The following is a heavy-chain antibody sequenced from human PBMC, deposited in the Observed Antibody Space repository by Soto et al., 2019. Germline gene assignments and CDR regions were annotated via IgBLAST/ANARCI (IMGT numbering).Heavy chain of an antibody. CDR1: GYTFPSYG. D-gene: IGHD2-15*01. CDR3: ARVAQDIVVVGAANDY. V-gene: IGHV1-18*01. Sequence: QVQLVQSGAEVKKPGASVKVSCKASGYTFPSYGISWVRQAPGQGLEWMGWISPYNGNTNYAQKLQGRVTMTTDTSTSTAYMELRSLRSYDTAVYYCARVAQDIVVVGAANDYWGQGTLVTVSS. J-gene: IGHJ4*02. CDR2: ISPYNGNT.